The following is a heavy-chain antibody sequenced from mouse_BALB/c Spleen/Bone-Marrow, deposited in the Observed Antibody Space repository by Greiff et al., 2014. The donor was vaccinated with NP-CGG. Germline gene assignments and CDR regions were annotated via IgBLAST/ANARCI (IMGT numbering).Heavy chain of an antibody. CDR3: ARLDGYDWYFDV. CDR1: GYAITSGYN. Sequence: VQLQQSGPGLVKPSQSLSLTCSVTGYAITSGYNWNWIRQFLGNKLEWMGYISYDGSNNYNPSLKNRISITRDTSKNQFFLKLNSVTSEDTATYYCARLDGYDWYFDVWGAGTTVTVSS. V-gene: IGHV3-6*02. CDR2: ISYDGSN. D-gene: IGHD2-2*01. J-gene: IGHJ1*01.